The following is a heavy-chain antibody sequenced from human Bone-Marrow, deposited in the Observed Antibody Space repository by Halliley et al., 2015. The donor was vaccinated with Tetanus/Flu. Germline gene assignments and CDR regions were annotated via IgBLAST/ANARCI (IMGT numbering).Heavy chain of an antibody. D-gene: IGHD4-4*01. V-gene: IGHV3-74*01. J-gene: IGHJ4*02. CDR3: AREGAGDADTNYGTDS. CDR2: IKGDGTST. Sequence: RIKGDGTSTSYADSVKGRFALSRDNAKNTLYLQMNSLRVDDTAVYYCAREGAGDADTNYGTDSWGQGTLVTVTS.